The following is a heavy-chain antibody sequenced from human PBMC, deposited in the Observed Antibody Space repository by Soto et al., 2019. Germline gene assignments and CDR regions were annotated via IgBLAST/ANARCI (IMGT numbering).Heavy chain of an antibody. CDR3: ASHYYDSSGYFPKLDFADY. CDR2: ISSSSSTI. D-gene: IGHD3-22*01. J-gene: IGHJ4*02. Sequence: GGSLRLSCAASGFTFSSYSMNWVRQAPGKGLEWVSYISSSSSTIYYADSVKGRFTISRDNAKNSLYLQMNSLRDEDTAVYYCASHYYDSSGYFPKLDFADYWGQGTLVTVSS. CDR1: GFTFSSYS. V-gene: IGHV3-48*02.